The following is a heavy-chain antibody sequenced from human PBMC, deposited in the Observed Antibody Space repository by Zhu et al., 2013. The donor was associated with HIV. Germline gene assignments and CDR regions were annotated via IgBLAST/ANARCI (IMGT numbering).Heavy chain of an antibody. V-gene: IGHV1-46*01. CDR2: INPSGGST. Sequence: QVQLVQSGAEVKKPGASVKVSCKASGYTFTSYYMHWVRQAPGQGLEWMGIINPSGGSTSYAQKFQGRVTMTRDTSTSTVYMELSSLRSEDTAVYYCARDMKLGAFGVVTYLFDYWGQGNPGPPSPQ. CDR3: ARDMKLGAFGVVTYLFDY. D-gene: IGHD3-3*01. J-gene: IGHJ4*02. CDR1: GYTFTSYY.